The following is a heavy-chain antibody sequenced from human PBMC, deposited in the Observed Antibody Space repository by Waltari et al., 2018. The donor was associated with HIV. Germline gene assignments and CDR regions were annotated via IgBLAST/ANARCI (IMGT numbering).Heavy chain of an antibody. CDR1: GGSISSGGYS. D-gene: IGHD3-10*01. CDR3: AGIEEGPNYYGSSSYYYYGMDV. Sequence: QLQLQESGSGLVKPSQTLSLTCAVSGGSISSGGYSWSWIRQPPGKGLEWIGYIYHSGSTYYNPSLKSRVTISVDRSKNQFSLKLSSVTAADTAVYYCAGIEEGPNYYGSSSYYYYGMDVWGQGTTVTVSS. V-gene: IGHV4-30-2*01. J-gene: IGHJ6*02. CDR2: IYHSGST.